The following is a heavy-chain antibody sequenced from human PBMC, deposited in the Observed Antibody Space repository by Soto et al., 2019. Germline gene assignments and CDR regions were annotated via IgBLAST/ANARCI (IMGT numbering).Heavy chain of an antibody. V-gene: IGHV3-53*05. CDR2: IYAGGNT. J-gene: IGHJ5*02. CDR1: GFTVSSNY. CDR3: ARGYWLDP. Sequence: GGSLRLSCEASGFTVSSNYMSWVRQAPGKGLEWVSIIYAGGNTYYADSLKGRLTLSRDNSENTVYLQTNSLRPDDTAIYYCARGYWLDPWGQGTLVTVSS.